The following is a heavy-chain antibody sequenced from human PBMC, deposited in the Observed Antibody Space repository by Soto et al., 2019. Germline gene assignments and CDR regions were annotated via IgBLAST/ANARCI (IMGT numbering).Heavy chain of an antibody. CDR1: GFTFTSSA. D-gene: IGHD2-15*01. CDR2: IVVGSGNT. Sequence: SVKVSCKASGFTFTSSAMQWVRQARGQRLEWIGWIVVGSGNTNYAQKFQERVTITRDMSTSTAYMELSSLRSEDTAVYYCARYEGYSDAFDIWGQGTMVTVSS. CDR3: ARYEGYSDAFDI. J-gene: IGHJ3*02. V-gene: IGHV1-58*02.